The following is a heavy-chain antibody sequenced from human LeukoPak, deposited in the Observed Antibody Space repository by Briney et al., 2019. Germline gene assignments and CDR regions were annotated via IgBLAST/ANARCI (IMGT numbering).Heavy chain of an antibody. Sequence: GGSLRLSCAVSGFTFSRYWLSWVRQVPGKGLVWVSRIDSDGSSTSYADSVKGRFTISRGNAKNTLYLQMNSLRAEDTAVYYCARDMFDWLFEDLEIGVSFDYWGQGTLVTVSS. J-gene: IGHJ4*02. CDR1: GFTFSRYW. CDR3: ARDMFDWLFEDLEIGVSFDY. D-gene: IGHD3-9*01. V-gene: IGHV3-74*01. CDR2: IDSDGSST.